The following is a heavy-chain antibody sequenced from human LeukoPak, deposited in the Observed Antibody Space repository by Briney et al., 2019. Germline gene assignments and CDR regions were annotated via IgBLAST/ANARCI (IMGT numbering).Heavy chain of an antibody. V-gene: IGHV3-23*01. Sequence: GGSLRLSCAASGFTVSSNYMSWVRQAPGKGLEWVSAFSGSGGTTYYADSVKGRFTISRDNSKNTLYLQMNSLRVEDTAVYYCAKDLYYGSGSYYDFDYWGQGTLVTVSS. D-gene: IGHD3-10*01. J-gene: IGHJ4*02. CDR3: AKDLYYGSGSYYDFDY. CDR2: FSGSGGTT. CDR1: GFTVSSNY.